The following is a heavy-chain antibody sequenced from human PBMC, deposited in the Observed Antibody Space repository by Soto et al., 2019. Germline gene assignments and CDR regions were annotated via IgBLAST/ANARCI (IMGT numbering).Heavy chain of an antibody. CDR1: GDSITSDY. CDR2: IYYSGIT. D-gene: IGHD1-26*01. V-gene: IGHV4-59*01. Sequence: SETLSLTCTVSGDSITSDYWSWIRQPPGKGLEWIGHIYYSGITNYNPSLTSRVTISVDTSKNQFSLKLSSVTAADTAVYYCARGGSYSGVVDYWGQGTLVTVSS. J-gene: IGHJ4*02. CDR3: ARGGSYSGVVDY.